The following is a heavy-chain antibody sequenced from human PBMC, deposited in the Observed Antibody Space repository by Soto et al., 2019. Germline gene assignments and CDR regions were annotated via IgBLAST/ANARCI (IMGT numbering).Heavy chain of an antibody. CDR2: IYSGGST. CDR1: GFTVSSNY. Sequence: EVQLVESGGGLVQPGGSLRLSCAASGFTVSSNYMSWVRQAPGKGLEWISVIYSGGSTYYADSVKGRFTISRHNSKNTLYLQMNSLRAEDTAVYYCARDHGGAAFDIWGQGTMVTVSS. J-gene: IGHJ3*02. V-gene: IGHV3-53*04. D-gene: IGHD3-10*01. CDR3: ARDHGGAAFDI.